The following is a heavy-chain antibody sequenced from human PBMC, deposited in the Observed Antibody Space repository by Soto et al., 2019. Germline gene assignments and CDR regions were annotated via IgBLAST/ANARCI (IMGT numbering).Heavy chain of an antibody. CDR3: ARDRLLGNSFDY. CDR1: GFTFSTYG. D-gene: IGHD1-26*01. V-gene: IGHV3-33*01. Sequence: ESVGGVVQPGRSLRLSCAASGFTFSTYGMHWVRQAPGEGLEWVAVIWYDGSNKYYADSVTGRFTISRDNSKSTLYLQMNSLRAEDTAVYYCARDRLLGNSFDYWGQGSLVTVSS. J-gene: IGHJ4*02. CDR2: IWYDGSNK.